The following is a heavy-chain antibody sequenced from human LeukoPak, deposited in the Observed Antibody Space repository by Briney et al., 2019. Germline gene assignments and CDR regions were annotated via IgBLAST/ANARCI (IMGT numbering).Heavy chain of an antibody. Sequence: PGGSLRLSCAASGFTFSSYRMNWVRQAPGKGLDWVSSISSSSSYIYYADSVKGRFTISRDNAKNSLYLQMNSLRAEDTAVYYCARYGSGYDFDYWGQGTLFTVSS. CDR1: GFTFSSYR. CDR3: ARYGSGYDFDY. J-gene: IGHJ4*02. V-gene: IGHV3-21*01. CDR2: ISSSSSYI. D-gene: IGHD5-12*01.